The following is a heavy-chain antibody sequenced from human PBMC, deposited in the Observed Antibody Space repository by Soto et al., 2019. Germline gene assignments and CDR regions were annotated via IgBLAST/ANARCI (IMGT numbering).Heavy chain of an antibody. D-gene: IGHD5-12*01. V-gene: IGHV4-31*03. CDR1: YDSISSRGHY. Sequence: QVQLQESGPGLVKPSQTLSLTCTVSYDSISSRGHYWSWIRQHPGKGLEWIGYIYYSGSTYYNPSPESRLTISADTSKNQFALKLTSVTAADTALYYCARGRDGFADWFDPWGQETLVTVSS. J-gene: IGHJ5*02. CDR2: IYYSGST. CDR3: ARGRDGFADWFDP.